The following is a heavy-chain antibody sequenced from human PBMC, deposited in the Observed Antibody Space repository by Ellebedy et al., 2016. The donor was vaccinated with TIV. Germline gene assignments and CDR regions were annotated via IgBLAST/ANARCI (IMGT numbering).Heavy chain of an antibody. D-gene: IGHD4-23*01. CDR1: GGSISNYY. CDR3: AREGRGNSAGMDV. J-gene: IGHJ6*04. Sequence: MPSDTLSLTCTASGGSISNYYWSWIRQPPGKGLAWIGYIYYSGSTNYNPSLESRVTISVDTSKNQFSLKLSSVTAADTAVYYCAREGRGNSAGMDVWGKGTTVTVSS. CDR2: IYYSGST. V-gene: IGHV4-59*13.